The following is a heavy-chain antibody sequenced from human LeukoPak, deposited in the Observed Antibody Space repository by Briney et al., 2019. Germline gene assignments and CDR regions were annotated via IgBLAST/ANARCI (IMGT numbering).Heavy chain of an antibody. D-gene: IGHD6-13*01. V-gene: IGHV3-30*18. J-gene: IGHJ6*03. CDR3: AKGAGYSSSWYSFLKGNFDYYMDV. Sequence: PGRSLRLSCAASGFTFSSYGMHWVRQAPGKGLEWVAVISYDGSNKYYADSVKGRFTISRDNSKNSLYLQMNSLRAEDTALYYCAKGAGYSSSWYSFLKGNFDYYMDVWGKGTTVTISS. CDR2: ISYDGSNK. CDR1: GFTFSSYG.